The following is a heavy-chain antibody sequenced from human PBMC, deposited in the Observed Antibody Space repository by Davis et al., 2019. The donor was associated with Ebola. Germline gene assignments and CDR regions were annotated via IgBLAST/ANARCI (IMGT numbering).Heavy chain of an antibody. D-gene: IGHD3-10*01. CDR3: ARGWFRGSMDV. Sequence: PSETLSLTCAISGDSVSSGGWNWIRQSPSRGLEWLGRTYYSSKWYHDYAVSVKSRIIINPDTSKNQFSLQLNSVTPEDTALYYCARGWFRGSMDVWGEGTTVTVSS. J-gene: IGHJ6*04. CDR1: GDSVSSGG. CDR2: TYYSSKWYH. V-gene: IGHV6-1*01.